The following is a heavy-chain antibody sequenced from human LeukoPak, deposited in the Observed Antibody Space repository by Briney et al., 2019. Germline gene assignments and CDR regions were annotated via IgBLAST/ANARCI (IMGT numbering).Heavy chain of an antibody. V-gene: IGHV4-61*01. Sequence: PSETLSLTCTVSGGSVSSGSYYWSWIRQPPGKGLEWIEYIYYSGSTNYNPSLQSRVTISVDTSKNQFSLKLSSVSAADTAVYYCARGGGDYGGNYDFDIRGHRATVTVSS. CDR1: GGSVSSGSYY. CDR3: ARGGGDYGGNYDFDI. D-gene: IGHD4-23*01. J-gene: IGHJ3*02. CDR2: IYYSGST.